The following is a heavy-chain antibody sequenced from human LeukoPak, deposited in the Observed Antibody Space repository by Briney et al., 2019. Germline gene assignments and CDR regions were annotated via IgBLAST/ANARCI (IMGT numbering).Heavy chain of an antibody. D-gene: IGHD3-22*01. Sequence: SETLSLXCTVSGGSISSGSYYWSWIRQPAGKGLEWIGRIYTSGSTNYNPSLKSRVTISVDTSKNQFSLKLSSVTAADTAVYYCARVQAYYDSSGYGAFDIWGQGTMVTVSS. CDR1: GGSISSGSYY. J-gene: IGHJ3*02. V-gene: IGHV4-61*02. CDR2: IYTSGST. CDR3: ARVQAYYDSSGYGAFDI.